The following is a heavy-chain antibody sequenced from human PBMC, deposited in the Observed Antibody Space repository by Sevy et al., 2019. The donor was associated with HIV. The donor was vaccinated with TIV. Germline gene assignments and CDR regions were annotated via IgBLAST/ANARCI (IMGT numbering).Heavy chain of an antibody. CDR2: IKSKTDGGTT. CDR1: GFTFSNAW. CDR3: TTGRRRGWLLPFDY. J-gene: IGHJ4*02. D-gene: IGHD3-22*01. V-gene: IGHV3-15*01. Sequence: GGSLRLSCAASGFTFSNAWMSWVRQAPGKGLEWVGRIKSKTDGGTTDYAAPVKGRFTISREHSKNTLYLQMNSLKTEDTAVYYCTTGRRRGWLLPFDYWGQGTLVTVSS.